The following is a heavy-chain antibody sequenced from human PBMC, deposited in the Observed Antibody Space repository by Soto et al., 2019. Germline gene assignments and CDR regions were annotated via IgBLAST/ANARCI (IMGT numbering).Heavy chain of an antibody. CDR1: GGSISSYY. CDR3: ARHDPPAGLYYFDY. CDR2: IYYSGST. V-gene: IGHV4-39*01. J-gene: IGHJ4*02. Sequence: PSETLSLTCTVSGGSISSYYWGWIRQPPGKGLEWIGSIYYSGSTYYNPSLKSRVTISVDTSKNQFSLKLSSVTAADTALYFCARHDPPAGLYYFDYWGQGTLVTLSS. D-gene: IGHD6-19*01.